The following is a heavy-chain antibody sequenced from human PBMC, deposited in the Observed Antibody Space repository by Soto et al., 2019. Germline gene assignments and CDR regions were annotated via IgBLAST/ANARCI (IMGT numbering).Heavy chain of an antibody. Sequence: QVQVIQSGVEVRRPGSSVKVSCKASGDTFTNCVISWVRQAPGQGLEWMGGIIPLFGTTEFAQRFQGRLTITTDESTTTAYMELSRLRSEDTATYYCAAELGFGKLSVVWGQGTTVIVSS. D-gene: IGHD3-10*01. CDR3: AAELGFGKLSVV. V-gene: IGHV1-69*01. CDR2: IIPLFGTT. CDR1: GDTFTNCV. J-gene: IGHJ6*02.